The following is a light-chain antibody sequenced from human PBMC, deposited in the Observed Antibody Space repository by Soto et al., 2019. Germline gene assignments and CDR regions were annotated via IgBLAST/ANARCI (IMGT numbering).Light chain of an antibody. Sequence: QSALTQPASVSGSPGQSITISCTGTSSDGGGYNYVSWYQQHPGKAPKLMIYEVSNRPSGVSNRFSGSKSGNTASLTISGLQAEDEADYYCSSYTSSSIVVFGGGTKVTVL. J-gene: IGLJ2*01. CDR3: SSYTSSSIVV. CDR1: SSDGGGYNY. V-gene: IGLV2-14*01. CDR2: EVS.